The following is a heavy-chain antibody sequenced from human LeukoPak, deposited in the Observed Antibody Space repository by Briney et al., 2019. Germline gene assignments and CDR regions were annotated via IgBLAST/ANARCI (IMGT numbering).Heavy chain of an antibody. Sequence: GGSLRLSCAASGFTFSGNWMHWVRQRPGKGLVWISRINTDGGSTWYADFVKGRFTISRDNANNTLYLQMNRLRAEDTAVYYCARDTKTTLDYWGQGTLVTVSS. J-gene: IGHJ4*02. CDR1: GFTFSGNW. CDR3: ARDTKTTLDY. D-gene: IGHD1-7*01. CDR2: INTDGGST. V-gene: IGHV3-74*01.